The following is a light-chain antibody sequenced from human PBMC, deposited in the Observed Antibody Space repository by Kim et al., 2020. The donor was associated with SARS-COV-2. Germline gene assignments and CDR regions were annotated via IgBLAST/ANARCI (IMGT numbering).Light chain of an antibody. CDR2: EVS. J-gene: IGLJ3*02. Sequence: GQSVTISCTGTSRDVGAYNYVSWYQQHPGKAPKVMIHEVSKRPSGVPDRFSGSKSGNTASLTVSGLQAEDEADYYCSSFAGGNNWVFGGGTQLTVL. V-gene: IGLV2-8*01. CDR3: SSFAGGNNWV. CDR1: SRDVGAYNY.